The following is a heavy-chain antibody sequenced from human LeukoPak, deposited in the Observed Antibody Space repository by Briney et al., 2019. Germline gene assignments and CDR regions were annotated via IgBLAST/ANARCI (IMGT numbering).Heavy chain of an antibody. CDR2: IYYSGST. D-gene: IGHD5-18*01. CDR1: GGSISSGGYS. CDR3: ARGFDRRPIQLWFRDYFDY. J-gene: IGHJ4*02. Sequence: SETLSLTCVVSGGSISSGGYSWSWIRQPPGKGLEWIGYIYYSGSTYYNSSLKSRVTISVDTSKNQFSLKLSSVTAADTAVYYCARGFDRRPIQLWFRDYFDYWGQGTLVTVSS. V-gene: IGHV4-30-4*07.